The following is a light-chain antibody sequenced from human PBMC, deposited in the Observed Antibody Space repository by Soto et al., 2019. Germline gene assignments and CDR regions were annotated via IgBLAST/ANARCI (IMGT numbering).Light chain of an antibody. Sequence: SPGALSTLPCRPTSISSKSSECLLHRDCKTYLYWYLQKPGQPPQLLIYELSNRFSGVPDKFSGSGSGTDFTLKISRVEAEDVGVYYCMQSLQVPITFGQGTRLEIK. V-gene: IGKV2D-29*01. J-gene: IGKJ5*01. CDR2: ELS. CDR3: MQSLQVPIT. CDR1: ECLLHRDCKTY.